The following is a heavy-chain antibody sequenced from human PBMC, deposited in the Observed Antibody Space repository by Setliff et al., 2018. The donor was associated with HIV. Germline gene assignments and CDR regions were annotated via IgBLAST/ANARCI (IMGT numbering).Heavy chain of an antibody. CDR2: IIPSFGIA. V-gene: IGHV1-69*13. Sequence: SVKVSCKASGCTFSSYVVSWVRRAPGQGLEWLGGIIPSFGIANYAQKFQGRVPITADESTTTAYMDLSSLRSEDTAVYYCARGGATRRPFDIWGQGTMVTVSS. CDR1: GCTFSSYV. J-gene: IGHJ3*02. D-gene: IGHD1-26*01. CDR3: ARGGATRRPFDI.